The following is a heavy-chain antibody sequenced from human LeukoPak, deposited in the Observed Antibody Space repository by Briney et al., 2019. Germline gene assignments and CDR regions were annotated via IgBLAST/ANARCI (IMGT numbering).Heavy chain of an antibody. CDR3: ARDSRTAMVRDAFDI. CDR1: GFTFSSYA. V-gene: IGHV3-64*01. CDR2: ISSNGGST. D-gene: IGHD5-18*01. J-gene: IGHJ3*02. Sequence: PGGSLRLSCAASGFTFSSYAMPWVRQAPGKGLEYVSAISSNGGSTYYANSVKGRFTISRDNSKNTLYLQMGSLRAEDMAVYYCARDSRTAMVRDAFDIWGQGTMVTVSS.